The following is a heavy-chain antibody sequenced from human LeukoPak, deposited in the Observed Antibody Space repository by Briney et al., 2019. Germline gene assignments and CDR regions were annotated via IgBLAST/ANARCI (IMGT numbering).Heavy chain of an antibody. Sequence: SETLSLTCTVSGGSINSGGYYWSWIRQHPGKGLEWIGYIYYSGSTYYNPSLKSRVTISVDTSKNQFSLKLSSVTAADTAVYYCARDYDSGSFLGGWFDPWGQGTLVTVSS. CDR3: ARDYDSGSFLGGWFDP. CDR2: IYYSGST. CDR1: GGSINSGGYY. D-gene: IGHD1-26*01. J-gene: IGHJ5*02. V-gene: IGHV4-31*03.